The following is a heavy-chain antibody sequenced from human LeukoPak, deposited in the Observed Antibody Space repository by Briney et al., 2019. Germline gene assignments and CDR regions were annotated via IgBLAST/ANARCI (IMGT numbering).Heavy chain of an antibody. Sequence: PSETLSLTCTVSGGSISSYYWSWIRQPPGKGLEWIGYIYYSGSTNYNPSLKSRVTISVDTSKNQFSLKLSSVTAADTAVYYCARWQSLLYYFDYWGQGTLVTVSS. CDR3: ARWQSLLYYFDY. D-gene: IGHD6-19*01. J-gene: IGHJ4*02. V-gene: IGHV4-59*01. CDR2: IYYSGST. CDR1: GGSISSYY.